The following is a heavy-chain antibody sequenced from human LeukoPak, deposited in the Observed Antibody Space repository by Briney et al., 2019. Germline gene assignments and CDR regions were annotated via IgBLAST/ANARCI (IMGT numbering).Heavy chain of an antibody. CDR2: ISASGP. V-gene: IGHV3-23*01. J-gene: IGHJ4*02. D-gene: IGHD3-22*01. CDR1: GFTFSRLA. CDR3: AKDHESDGYPCLDH. Sequence: GGSLRLSCAASGFTFSRLAMTWVRQAPGKGLEWVSTISASGPYYADAVRGRFTISRDNSRNTLSLQMDSLRAEDTAVYYCAKDHESDGYPCLDHRGLRTLVTVSS.